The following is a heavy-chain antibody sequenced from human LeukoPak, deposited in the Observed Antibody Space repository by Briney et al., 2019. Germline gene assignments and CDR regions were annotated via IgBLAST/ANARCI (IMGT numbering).Heavy chain of an antibody. D-gene: IGHD3-22*01. CDR2: IYTSGST. V-gene: IGHV4-4*07. CDR3: ARDYYDSSGYYGRGGYYYMDV. CDR1: GCSISSYF. Sequence: SETLSLTCTVSGCSISSYFLSWIRQPAGKGLEWLGRIYTSGSTNYSPSLKSRLTISVDKSKNQFSLKLSSVTAADTAVYYCARDYYDSSGYYGRGGYYYMDVWGKGTTVTVSS. J-gene: IGHJ6*03.